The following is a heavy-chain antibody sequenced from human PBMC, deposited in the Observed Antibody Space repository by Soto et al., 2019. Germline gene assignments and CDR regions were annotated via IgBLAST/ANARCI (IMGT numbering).Heavy chain of an antibody. CDR1: GGSISSGGYY. J-gene: IGHJ5*02. CDR3: ARVPYQPQYNWFDP. Sequence: QVQLQESGPGLVKPSQTLSLTCTVSGGSISSGGYYWSWIRQHPGKGLEWIGYIYYSGSTYYNPSLKGRVTISVDTSKNQFSLKLSSVTAADTAVYYCARVPYQPQYNWFDPWGQGTLVTVSS. D-gene: IGHD2-2*01. V-gene: IGHV4-31*03. CDR2: IYYSGST.